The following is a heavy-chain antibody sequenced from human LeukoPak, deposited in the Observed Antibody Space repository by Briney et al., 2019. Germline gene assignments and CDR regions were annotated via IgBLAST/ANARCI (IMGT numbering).Heavy chain of an antibody. J-gene: IGHJ4*02. CDR2: ISSNGGST. V-gene: IGHV3-64D*09. Sequence: GGSLRLSCSASGFTFSSYAMHWVRQAPGKGLEYVSTISSNGGSTYYADSVKGIFTISRDNSKNTLYLQMSSLRVEDTAVYYCVKGLAAAGTNYWGQGTLVTVSS. CDR1: GFTFSSYA. D-gene: IGHD6-13*01. CDR3: VKGLAAAGTNY.